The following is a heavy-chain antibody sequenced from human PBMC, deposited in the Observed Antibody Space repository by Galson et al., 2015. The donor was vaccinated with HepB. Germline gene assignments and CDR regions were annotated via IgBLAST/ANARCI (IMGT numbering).Heavy chain of an antibody. CDR1: GDSVSNNNAA. CDR3: ARVGGTIYHYGMDV. D-gene: IGHD1-14*01. Sequence: CAISGDSVSNNNAAWYWIRQSPSRGLEWLGRTYYRAKWYSDYAVSMRSRITISADTSKNQFSLHLNSVTPEDTAVYYCARVGGTIYHYGMDVWGQGTTVTVSS. V-gene: IGHV6-1*01. J-gene: IGHJ6*02. CDR2: TYYRAKWYS.